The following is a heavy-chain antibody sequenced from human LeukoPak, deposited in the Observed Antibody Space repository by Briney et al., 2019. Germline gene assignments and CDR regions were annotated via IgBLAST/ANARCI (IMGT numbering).Heavy chain of an antibody. CDR2: IYTRGST. J-gene: IGHJ4*02. CDR3: AGISSGWYNEY. D-gene: IGHD6-19*01. V-gene: IGHV4-4*07. CDR1: GGSISSYY. Sequence: SETLSLTCTVSGGSISSYYWGWIRQPAGKGLEWIGRIYTRGSTNYNPSLKSRLTMSVDTSKNQFSLNLSSVTAADTAVYYCAGISSGWYNEYWGQGTLVTVSS.